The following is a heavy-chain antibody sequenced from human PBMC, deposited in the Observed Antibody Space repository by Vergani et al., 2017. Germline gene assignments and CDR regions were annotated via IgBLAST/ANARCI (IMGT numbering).Heavy chain of an antibody. V-gene: IGHV7-4-1*02. D-gene: IGHD3-10*01. CDR1: GYTFTSYA. J-gene: IGHJ6*02. CDR2: INTNTGNP. Sequence: QVQLVQSGSELKKPGASVKVSCKASGYTFTSYAMNWVRQAPGRGLEWMGWINTNTGNPTYAQGFTGRIVFSLDTSVSTEYLQISSLKAEDTAVYYCARVVTMVRGVITHYYYYGMDVWGQGTTVIVSS. CDR3: ARVVTMVRGVITHYYYYGMDV.